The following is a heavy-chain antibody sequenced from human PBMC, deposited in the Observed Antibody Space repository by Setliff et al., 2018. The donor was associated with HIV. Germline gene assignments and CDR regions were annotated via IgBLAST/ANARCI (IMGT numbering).Heavy chain of an antibody. D-gene: IGHD3-22*01. CDR3: ARRTHYYDSSGPWEAFDI. Sequence: ASVKVSSKASGYTFTSYAMHWVRQAPGQRLEWMGWINAGNGNTKYSQKFQGRVTITRDTSASTAYMELSSLRSEDTAVYYCARRTHYYDSSGPWEAFDIWGQGTMVTVSS. CDR1: GYTFTSYA. V-gene: IGHV1-3*01. CDR2: INAGNGNT. J-gene: IGHJ3*02.